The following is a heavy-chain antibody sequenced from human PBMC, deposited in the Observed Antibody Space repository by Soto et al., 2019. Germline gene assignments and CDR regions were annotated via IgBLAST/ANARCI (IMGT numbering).Heavy chain of an antibody. CDR2: ISGGGDTT. CDR3: AKGRGGSGSLTPRVDF. V-gene: IGHV3-23*01. D-gene: IGHD3-10*01. Sequence: EVQLLDSGGGLVQPGGSLRLSCAASGFTVNNYAMTWVRQAPGKGLEWVSAISGGGDTTSYADSVKGRFTVSRDGSKNTLYLQMSRLRAEDTALYYCAKGRGGSGSLTPRVDFWGQGTLVTVSS. CDR1: GFTVNNYA. J-gene: IGHJ4*02.